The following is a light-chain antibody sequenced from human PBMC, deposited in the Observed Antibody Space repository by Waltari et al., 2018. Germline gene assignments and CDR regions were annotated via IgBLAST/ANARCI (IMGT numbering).Light chain of an antibody. J-gene: IGKJ3*01. CDR1: QSLLYKSNQKDY. CDR2: WAS. Sequence: DIVMTQSPDSLAVSLGERATIHCKSNQSLLYKSNQKDYLAWYQKKPGQPHNLLIYWASTRESGVPDRVSGSGSGTDFTLTINNLQPEDVATYYCQQYYSDPFTFGPGTMVDIK. CDR3: QQYYSDPFT. V-gene: IGKV4-1*01.